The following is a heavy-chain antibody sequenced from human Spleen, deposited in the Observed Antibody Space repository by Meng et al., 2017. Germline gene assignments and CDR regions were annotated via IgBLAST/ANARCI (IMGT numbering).Heavy chain of an antibody. CDR2: IKSNSDGGTT. D-gene: IGHD6-13*01. Sequence: GGSLRLSCEGSGFTFPNAWMTWVRQAPGKGLEWVGRIKSNSDGGTTDYAAPVKGRFTISRDDSKNTLYLQMNSLITEDTAVYFCATGAAAADHWGQGTLVTVSS. CDR3: ATGAAAADH. CDR1: GFTFPNAW. V-gene: IGHV3-15*01. J-gene: IGHJ4*02.